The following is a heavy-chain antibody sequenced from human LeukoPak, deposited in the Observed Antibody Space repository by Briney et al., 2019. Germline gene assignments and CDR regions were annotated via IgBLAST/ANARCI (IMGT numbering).Heavy chain of an antibody. CDR1: GFTFSSYG. Sequence: PGGSLRLSCAASGFTFSSYGMSWVRQAPGKGLEWVSAISGSGGSTYYADSVKGRFTISRDNSKNTLYVQMNSLRAEDTAVYYCAREVSSVGANYFDFWGQGTLVTVSS. J-gene: IGHJ4*02. CDR3: AREVSSVGANYFDF. V-gene: IGHV3-23*01. D-gene: IGHD3-10*01. CDR2: ISGSGGST.